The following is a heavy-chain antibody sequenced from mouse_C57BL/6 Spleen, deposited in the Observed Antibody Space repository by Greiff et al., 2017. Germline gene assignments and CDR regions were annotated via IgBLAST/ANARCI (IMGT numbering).Heavy chain of an antibody. Sequence: VQLQQPGAELVKPGASVKLSCKASGYTFTSYWMQWVKQRPGQGLEWIGEIDPSDSYTNYNQKFKGKATLTVDTSSSTAYMQLSSLTSEDSEVYYCARRVGRGYAMDYWGQGTSVTVSS. CDR2: IDPSDSYT. J-gene: IGHJ4*01. D-gene: IGHD4-1*01. V-gene: IGHV1-50*01. CDR3: ARRVGRGYAMDY. CDR1: GYTFTSYW.